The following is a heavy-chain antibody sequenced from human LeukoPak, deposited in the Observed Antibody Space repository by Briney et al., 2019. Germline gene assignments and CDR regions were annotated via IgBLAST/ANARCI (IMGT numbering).Heavy chain of an antibody. V-gene: IGHV3-43*01. Sequence: GGSLRLSCAASGFKFDDYTMHWVRRAPGRGLEWVSLISWNSDYTSYADSVKGRFTISRDNSKNSLYLQMNSLRAEDTAVYYCARGEVTIDYWGQGTLVTVSS. CDR1: GFKFDDYT. D-gene: IGHD4-17*01. CDR2: ISWNSDYT. J-gene: IGHJ4*02. CDR3: ARGEVTIDY.